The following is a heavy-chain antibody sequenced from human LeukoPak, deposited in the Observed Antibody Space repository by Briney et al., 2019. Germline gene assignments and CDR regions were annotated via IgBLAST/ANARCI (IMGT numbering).Heavy chain of an antibody. V-gene: IGHV3-33*01. CDR2: IWNDGSNK. Sequence: PGGSLRLSCAASGFTFCSYGMHWVRQAPGKGLECVAVIWNDGSNKYYADSVKGRFTISRDNSKNTLYLQMNSLRAEDTAVYYCAREGSAQQLVYSSGSGGFDYWGQGTLVTVSS. CDR3: AREGSAQQLVYSSGSGGFDY. J-gene: IGHJ4*02. D-gene: IGHD6-13*01. CDR1: GFTFCSYG.